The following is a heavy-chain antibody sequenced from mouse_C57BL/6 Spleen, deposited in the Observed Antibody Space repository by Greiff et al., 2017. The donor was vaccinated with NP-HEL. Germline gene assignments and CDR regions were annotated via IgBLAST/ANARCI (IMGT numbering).Heavy chain of an antibody. CDR3: ARRGLRRNYAMDY. CDR1: GYTFTDSN. V-gene: IGHV1-18*01. J-gene: IGHJ4*01. Sequence: EVQLQQSGPELVKPGASVKIPCKASGYTFTDSNMDWVKQSHGKSLEWIGDINPNNGGTIYNQKFKGKATLTVDTSSSTAYMELRSLTSEDTAVYYCARRGLRRNYAMDYWGQGTSVTVSS. D-gene: IGHD2-4*01. CDR2: INPNNGGT.